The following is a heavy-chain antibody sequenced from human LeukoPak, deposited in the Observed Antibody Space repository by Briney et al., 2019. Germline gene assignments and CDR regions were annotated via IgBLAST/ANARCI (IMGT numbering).Heavy chain of an antibody. D-gene: IGHD3-3*01. J-gene: IGHJ4*02. Sequence: QSGGSLRLSCAASGFTFSSYWMNWVRQAPGKGLEWVANIKQDGSEKYYVDSVKGRFTISRDNAKNSLFLQMNSLRAEDTAVYYCARDVDYYFDSWGQGTLVTVFS. CDR1: GFTFSSYW. CDR2: IKQDGSEK. CDR3: ARDVDYYFDS. V-gene: IGHV3-7*01.